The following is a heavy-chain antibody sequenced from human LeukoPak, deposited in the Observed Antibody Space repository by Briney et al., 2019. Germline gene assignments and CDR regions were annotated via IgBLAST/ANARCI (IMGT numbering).Heavy chain of an antibody. J-gene: IGHJ5*02. Sequence: GGSLRLSCAASGFTFSSYGMSWVRQAPGKGLEWVSAISGSGGSTYYADSVKGRFTISRDNAKNSLYLQMNSLRAEDTAVYYCARGNGPRRYVDTAMVAGANWFDPWGQGTLVTVSS. V-gene: IGHV3-23*01. CDR1: GFTFSSYG. D-gene: IGHD5-18*01. CDR2: ISGSGGST. CDR3: ARGNGPRRYVDTAMVAGANWFDP.